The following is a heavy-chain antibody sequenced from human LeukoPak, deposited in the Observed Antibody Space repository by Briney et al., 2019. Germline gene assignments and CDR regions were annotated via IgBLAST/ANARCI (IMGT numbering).Heavy chain of an antibody. Sequence: GGSLRLSCAASGFTFSDAWMTWVRQAPGKGLEWVANIKPDGSDEYYVDSVKGRFTISRDNAENSLYLQMNSLRAEDTAVYYCARENFQYWAQGTLVTVSS. CDR2: IKPDGSDE. CDR3: ARENFQY. CDR1: GFTFSDAW. V-gene: IGHV3-7*04. J-gene: IGHJ4*02.